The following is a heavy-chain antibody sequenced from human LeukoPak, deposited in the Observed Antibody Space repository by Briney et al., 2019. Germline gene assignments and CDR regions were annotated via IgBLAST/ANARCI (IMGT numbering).Heavy chain of an antibody. V-gene: IGHV4-59*08. CDR1: GGSISSYY. CDR2: IYYSGST. J-gene: IGHJ4*02. CDR3: ARHEDSYDSNDFDY. D-gene: IGHD3-22*01. Sequence: SETLSLTCTVSGGSISSYYWSWIRQPPGKGLEWIGYIYYSGSTNYNPSLKSRVTISVDTSKNQFSLKLSSVTAADTAVYYCARHEDSYDSNDFDYWGQGTLVTVSS.